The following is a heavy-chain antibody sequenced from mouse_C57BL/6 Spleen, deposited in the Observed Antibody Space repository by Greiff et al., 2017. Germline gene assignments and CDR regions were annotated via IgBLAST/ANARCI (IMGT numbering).Heavy chain of an antibody. CDR2: IWSDGST. J-gene: IGHJ2*01. V-gene: IGHV2-6-1*01. D-gene: IGHD1-3*01. Sequence: QVQLKESGPGLVAPSQSLSITCTVSGFSLTSYGVHWVRQPPGKGLEWLVVIWSDGSTTYNSALKSRLSISKDTSKSQVFLKMNSLPTDDTAMYXCARHRSGYFDYWGQGTTLTVSS. CDR3: ARHRSGYFDY. CDR1: GFSLTSYG.